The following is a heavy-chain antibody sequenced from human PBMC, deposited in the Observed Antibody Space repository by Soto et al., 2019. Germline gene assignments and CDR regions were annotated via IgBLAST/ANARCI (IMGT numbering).Heavy chain of an antibody. D-gene: IGHD6-19*01. CDR2: IIPIFGTA. V-gene: IGHV1-69*13. CDR3: ATAPGIAVAGTVYYFDY. CDR1: GGSFSSFS. Sequence: SVKVSCKVSGGSFSSFSINWVRQAPGQRFEWMGGIIPIFGTANYAQKFQGRVTITADESTSTAYMELSSLRSEDTAVYYCATAPGIAVAGTVYYFDYWGQGTLVTVSS. J-gene: IGHJ4*02.